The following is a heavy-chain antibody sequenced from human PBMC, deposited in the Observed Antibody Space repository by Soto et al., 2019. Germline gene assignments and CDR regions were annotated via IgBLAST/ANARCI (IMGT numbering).Heavy chain of an antibody. CDR3: ARRHDSVFDN. J-gene: IGHJ4*02. CDR1: DFHMTSYC. V-gene: IGHV3-74*03. CDR2: ISDDGSST. Sequence: GVPLRLSYAASDFHMTSYCSHLFPQSPGKGLVWFSRISDDGSSTTYADSVRGRFTSSRDNANYTPYLEISSLRAGDTGVYYCARRHDSVFDNWGQGILVSDSA. D-gene: IGHD2-15*01.